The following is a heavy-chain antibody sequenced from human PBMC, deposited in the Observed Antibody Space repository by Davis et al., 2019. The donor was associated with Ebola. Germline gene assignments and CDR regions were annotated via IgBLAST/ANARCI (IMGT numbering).Heavy chain of an antibody. V-gene: IGHV3-23*01. Sequence: GESLKISCAASGFTFSSYAMSWVRQAPGKGLEWVSAISGSGGSTYYADSVKGRFTISRDNSKNSLYLQMNSLRAEDTAVYYCARAVAGTLYYYYYVMDVWGQGTTVTVSS. CDR1: GFTFSSYA. D-gene: IGHD6-19*01. CDR3: ARAVAGTLYYYYYVMDV. J-gene: IGHJ6*02. CDR2: ISGSGGST.